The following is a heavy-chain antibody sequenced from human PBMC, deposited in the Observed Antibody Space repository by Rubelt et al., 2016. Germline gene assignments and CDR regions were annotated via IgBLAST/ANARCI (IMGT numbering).Heavy chain of an antibody. CDR2: INSDGSTT. Sequence: EVQLVESGGGIVQPGGSLRLSCAASGFTFRSDWMHWVRQAPGKGLVWVSRINSDGSTTSYADSVKGRLTTSRDNAKNTLYLQMNSLRAEETAVYYCARMTTKLIDCWGQGTLVTVSS. CDR1: GFTFRSDW. D-gene: IGHD4-11*01. CDR3: ARMTTKLIDC. V-gene: IGHV3-74*01. J-gene: IGHJ4*02.